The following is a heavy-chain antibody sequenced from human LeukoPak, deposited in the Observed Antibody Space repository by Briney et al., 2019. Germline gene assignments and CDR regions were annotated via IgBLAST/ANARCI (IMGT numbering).Heavy chain of an antibody. CDR3: ARQIAVAGEAGFDY. D-gene: IGHD6-19*01. CDR1: GGSISSYY. J-gene: IGHJ4*02. V-gene: IGHV4-4*07. CDR2: IYSSGST. Sequence: SETLSLTCTVSGGSISSYYWSWIRQPAGKGLEWIGRIYSSGSTNYNPSLKSRVTMSVDTSKNQFSLRPSSVTAADAAVYYCARQIAVAGEAGFDYWGQGTPVTVSS.